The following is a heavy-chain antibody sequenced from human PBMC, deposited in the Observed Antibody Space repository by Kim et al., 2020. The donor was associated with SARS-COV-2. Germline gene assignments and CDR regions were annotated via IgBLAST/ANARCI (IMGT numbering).Heavy chain of an antibody. CDR2: ISYDGSNK. J-gene: IGHJ4*02. D-gene: IGHD3-10*01. CDR3: AKPLSGSYYSSFDY. CDR1: GFTFSSYG. Sequence: GGSLRLSCAASGFTFSSYGMHWVRQAPGKGLEWVAVISYDGSNKYYADSVKGRFTISRDNSKNTLYLQMNSLGAEDTAVYYCAKPLSGSYYSSFDYWGQG. V-gene: IGHV3-30*18.